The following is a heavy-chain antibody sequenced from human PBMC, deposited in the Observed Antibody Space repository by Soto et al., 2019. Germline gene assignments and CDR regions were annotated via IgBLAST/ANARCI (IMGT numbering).Heavy chain of an antibody. CDR3: AKERVTMVRGALGP. CDR1: GFTFSSYA. V-gene: IGHV3-23*01. D-gene: IGHD3-10*01. Sequence: VGSLRLSCAASGFTFSSYAMSWVRQAPGKGLEWVSAISGSGGSTYYADSVKGRFTISRDNSKNALYLQMNSLRAEDTAVYYCAKERVTMVRGALGPWGQGTLVTVSS. J-gene: IGHJ5*02. CDR2: ISGSGGST.